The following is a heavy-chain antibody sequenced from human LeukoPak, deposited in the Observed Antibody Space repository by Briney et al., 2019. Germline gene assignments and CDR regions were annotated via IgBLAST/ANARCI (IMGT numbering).Heavy chain of an antibody. J-gene: IGHJ4*02. D-gene: IGHD6-19*01. V-gene: IGHV4-34*01. CDR2: INHSGST. Sequence: SETLSLTCAVYGGSFSGYYWSWIRQPPGKRLEWIGEINHSGSTYYNPSLKSRVTISVDTSKDQFSLKLSSVTAADTAVYYCARLWAGSSGWSEGIDYWGQGTLVTVSS. CDR3: ARLWAGSSGWSEGIDY. CDR1: GGSFSGYY.